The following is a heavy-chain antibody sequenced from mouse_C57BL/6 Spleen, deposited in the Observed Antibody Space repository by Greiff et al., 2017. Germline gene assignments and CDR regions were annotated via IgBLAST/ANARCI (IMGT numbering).Heavy chain of an antibody. D-gene: IGHD1-1*01. Sequence: VQLKESGPGLVKPSQSLSLTCSVTGYSITSGYYWNWIRQFPGNKLEWMGYISYDGSNNYNPSLKNRISITRDTSKNQFFLKLNSVTTEDTATYYCARDRDYYGSSYSAWFAYWGQGTLVTVSA. CDR1: GYSITSGYY. CDR3: ARDRDYYGSSYSAWFAY. CDR2: ISYDGSN. J-gene: IGHJ3*01. V-gene: IGHV3-6*01.